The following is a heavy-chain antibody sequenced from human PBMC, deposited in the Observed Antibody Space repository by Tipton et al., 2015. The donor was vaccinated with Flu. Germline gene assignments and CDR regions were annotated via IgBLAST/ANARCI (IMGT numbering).Heavy chain of an antibody. V-gene: IGHV4-38-2*02. CDR2: IYHSGST. J-gene: IGHJ6*02. CDR3: ARLPYAGSYLGCMDV. D-gene: IGHD3-10*01. CDR1: GYSISSGYY. Sequence: TPSLTCTVSGYSISSGYYWGWIRQPPGKGLEWIGSIYHSGSTYYNPSLKSRVTISVDTSKNQFSLKLSSVTAADTAVYYCARLPYAGSYLGCMDVWGQGTTVTVSS.